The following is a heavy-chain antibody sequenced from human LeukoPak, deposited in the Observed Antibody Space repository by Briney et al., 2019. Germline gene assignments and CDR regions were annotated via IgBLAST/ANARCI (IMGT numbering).Heavy chain of an antibody. CDR1: GYTFTGYY. J-gene: IGHJ4*02. CDR2: IIPIFGTA. CDR3: ARGADCSSTSCYEGDVIDY. Sequence: SVKVSCKASGYTFTGYYMHWVRQAPGQGLEWMGGIIPIFGTANYAQKFQGRVTITADKSTSTAYMELSSLRSEDTAVYYCARGADCSSTSCYEGDVIDYWGQGTLVTVSS. V-gene: IGHV1-69*06. D-gene: IGHD2-2*01.